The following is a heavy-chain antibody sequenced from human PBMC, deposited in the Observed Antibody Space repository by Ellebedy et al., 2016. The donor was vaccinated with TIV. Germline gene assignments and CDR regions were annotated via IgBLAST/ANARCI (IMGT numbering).Heavy chain of an antibody. Sequence: SETLSLXXTVSGASISSSYWSWIRQPPGKALERVAFIYHTGNTNYNPSLKSRVTTSVDTSKNQFSLKLSSVTAADTAVYYCARGYYDSRGYSNPFDIWGQGTMVTVPS. CDR3: ARGYYDSRGYSNPFDI. V-gene: IGHV4-59*01. CDR1: GASISSSY. J-gene: IGHJ3*02. CDR2: IYHTGNT. D-gene: IGHD3-22*01.